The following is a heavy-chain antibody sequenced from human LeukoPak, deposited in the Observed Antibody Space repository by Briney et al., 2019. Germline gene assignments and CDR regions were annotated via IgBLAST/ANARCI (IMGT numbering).Heavy chain of an antibody. J-gene: IGHJ4*02. CDR3: VRLAGDFDY. D-gene: IGHD3-9*01. Sequence: GGSLRLSSSASGFTYSSHGMHSLRHAPGKGLEYVSAISSHGGSTYYADSVKGRFTISRDNYKNTLYLQMSSLRAEDTAVYYCVRLAGDFDYWGQGTLVTVSS. V-gene: IGHV3-64D*09. CDR2: ISSHGGST. CDR1: GFTYSSHG.